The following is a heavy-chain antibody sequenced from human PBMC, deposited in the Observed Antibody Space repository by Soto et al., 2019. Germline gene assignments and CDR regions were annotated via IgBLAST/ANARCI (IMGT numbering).Heavy chain of an antibody. D-gene: IGHD3-3*01. CDR2: ISYDGSNK. Sequence: QVQLLESGGGVVQPGRSLRLSCAASGFTFSIYGMHWVRQAPGKGLEWVAVISYDGSNKYYADSVKGRFTISRDNSKNTLYLQMNSLRGEDTAVYYCAKETVEYYFDYWGQGTLVTVSS. CDR3: AKETVEYYFDY. CDR1: GFTFSIYG. J-gene: IGHJ4*02. V-gene: IGHV3-30*18.